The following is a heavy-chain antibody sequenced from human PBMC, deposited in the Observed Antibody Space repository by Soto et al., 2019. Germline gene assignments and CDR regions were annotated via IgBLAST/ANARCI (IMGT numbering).Heavy chain of an antibody. D-gene: IGHD1-26*01. CDR2: MEPSTGRT. Sequence: GASVKVSCKASGYTFTSYAITWVRQTAGQGLEWMGWMEPSTGRTGYAQKFQGRVTMTRDTSINTAYMELTTLTSDDTAFYYCARGVSAGVDYWGQGTLVTVS. J-gene: IGHJ4*02. CDR3: ARGVSAGVDY. CDR1: GYTFTSYA. V-gene: IGHV1-8*02.